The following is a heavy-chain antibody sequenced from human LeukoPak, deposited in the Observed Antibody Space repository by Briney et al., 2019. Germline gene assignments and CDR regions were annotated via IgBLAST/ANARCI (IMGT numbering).Heavy chain of an antibody. V-gene: IGHV4-31*03. D-gene: IGHD6-6*01. CDR1: GGPISSGGYY. Sequence: SETLSLTCTVSGGPISSGGYYWSWIRQHPGKGLEWNGYIYYSGSTYYNPSLKSRVTISVDTSKNQFSLKLSSVTAADTAVYYCARHNHPRPIDYWGQGTLVTVSS. CDR2: IYYSGST. CDR3: ARHNHPRPIDY. J-gene: IGHJ4*02.